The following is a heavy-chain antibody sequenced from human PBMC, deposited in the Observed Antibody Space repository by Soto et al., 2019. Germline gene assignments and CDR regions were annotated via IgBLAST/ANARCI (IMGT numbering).Heavy chain of an antibody. D-gene: IGHD5-18*01. Sequence: QVQLQESGPGLVKPSESLSLTCTVSGGSIGNYYWAWIRQSAGKGLEWIGRIYTSGRTHYNPSLTGRVTMSIDTSKNQFSLRLTSVTAADTAMYYCARYYDVNTALDYWYFDLWGRGTLVTVSS. CDR3: ARYYDVNTALDYWYFDL. CDR1: GGSIGNYY. J-gene: IGHJ2*01. V-gene: IGHV4-4*07. CDR2: IYTSGRT.